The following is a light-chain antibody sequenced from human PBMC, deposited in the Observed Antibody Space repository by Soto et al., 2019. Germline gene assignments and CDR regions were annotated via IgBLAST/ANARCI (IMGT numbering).Light chain of an antibody. J-gene: IGLJ3*02. CDR3: SSYTSSSTVV. CDR2: DVT. Sequence: QSALTQPASVSGSRGHSITISCTGTGSDVGGYNYVSWYQQHPGKAPKLMIYDVTNRPSGVSNRFSGSKSVNTASLTISGLQAEDEADYYCSSYTSSSTVVFGGGTKLTVL. V-gene: IGLV2-14*03. CDR1: GSDVGGYNY.